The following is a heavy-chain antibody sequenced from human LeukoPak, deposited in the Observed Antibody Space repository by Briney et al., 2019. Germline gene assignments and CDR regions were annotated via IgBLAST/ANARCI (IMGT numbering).Heavy chain of an antibody. CDR2: IKSKTDGGTT. CDR3: ASSSYYYDSGSYSPLYYFDY. V-gene: IGHV3-15*05. Sequence: GGSLRLSCAASGFTFSNAWMSWVRQAPGKGLEWVGRIKSKTDGGTTDYAAPVKGRFTISRDDSKNTLYLQMNSLRADDTAVYYCASSSYYYDSGSYSPLYYFDYWGQGTLVTVSS. CDR1: GFTFSNAW. D-gene: IGHD3-10*01. J-gene: IGHJ4*02.